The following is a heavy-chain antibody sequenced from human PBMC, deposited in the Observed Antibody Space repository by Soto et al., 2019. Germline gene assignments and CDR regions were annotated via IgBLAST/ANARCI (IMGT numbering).Heavy chain of an antibody. D-gene: IGHD3-10*01. CDR1: GFTFSSYA. J-gene: IGHJ4*02. Sequence: EVQLLESGGGLVQPGGSLRLSCAASGFTFSSYAMSWVRQAPGKGLEWVSAISGSGGSTYYADSVKGRFTISRDNSKNTVYLQMTSLRAEDTAVYYCAKTVRVRGVIYRSPDYWGQGTLVTVSS. CDR3: AKTVRVRGVIYRSPDY. CDR2: ISGSGGST. V-gene: IGHV3-23*01.